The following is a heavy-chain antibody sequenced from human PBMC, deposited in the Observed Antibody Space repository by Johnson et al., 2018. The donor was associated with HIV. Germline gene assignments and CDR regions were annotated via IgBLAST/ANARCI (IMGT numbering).Heavy chain of an antibody. Sequence: VQLVESGGGLVKPGGSLRLSCATSGFSFKDYYMNWVRQTPGKGLEWVSHISSSGTIKYYADSVKGRFTVSRDNAKKSLYLEMTSLRVDDTAVYYCARDHSGYDSVTAAFDIWGQGTMVTVCS. CDR1: GFSFKDYY. CDR2: ISSSGTIK. CDR3: ARDHSGYDSVTAAFDI. D-gene: IGHD5-12*01. J-gene: IGHJ3*02. V-gene: IGHV3-11*04.